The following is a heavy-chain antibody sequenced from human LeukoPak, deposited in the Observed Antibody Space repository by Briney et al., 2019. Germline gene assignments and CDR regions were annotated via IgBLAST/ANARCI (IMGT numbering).Heavy chain of an antibody. D-gene: IGHD3-10*01. Sequence: SGTLSLTCAVSGGSISSSNWWSWVRQPPGKGLEWIGEIYHSGSTNYNPSLKSRVTISVDKSKNQFSLKPSSVTAADTAVYYCARGVLLWFGELFYYYGMDVWGKGTTVTVSS. J-gene: IGHJ6*04. CDR3: ARGVLLWFGELFYYYGMDV. V-gene: IGHV4-4*02. CDR1: GGSISSSNW. CDR2: IYHSGST.